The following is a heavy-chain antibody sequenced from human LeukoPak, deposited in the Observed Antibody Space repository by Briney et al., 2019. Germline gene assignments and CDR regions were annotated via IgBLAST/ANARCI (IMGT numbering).Heavy chain of an antibody. J-gene: IGHJ3*02. D-gene: IGHD3-22*01. V-gene: IGHV1-69*05. CDR1: GGTFSSYA. CDR2: IIPIFGTA. Sequence: SVKVSCKASGGTFSSYAISWVRQAPGQGLEWMGRIIPIFGTANYAQKFQGRVTITTDESTSTAYMELSSLRSEDTAVYYCARDMCAGYYYDSSGYLGNFDIWGQGTMVTVSS. CDR3: ARDMCAGYYYDSSGYLGNFDI.